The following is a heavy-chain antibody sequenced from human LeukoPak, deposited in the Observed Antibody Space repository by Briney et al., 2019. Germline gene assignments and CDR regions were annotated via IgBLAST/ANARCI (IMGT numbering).Heavy chain of an antibody. CDR2: IYYCGST. D-gene: IGHD3-10*01. J-gene: IGHJ4*02. CDR1: GGSISSYY. CDR3: ARASITMVRGVILEPYYFDY. V-gene: IGHV4-59*01. Sequence: SETLSLTCTVSGGSISSYYWSWIRQPPGKGLEWLGYIYYCGSTNYNPSLKSRVPISVDTSKNQFSLALSSVTAADKGVYYCARASITMVRGVILEPYYFDYWGQGTLVTVSS.